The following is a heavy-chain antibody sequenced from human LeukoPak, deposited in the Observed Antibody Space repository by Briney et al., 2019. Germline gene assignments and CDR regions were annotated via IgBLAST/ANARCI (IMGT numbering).Heavy chain of an antibody. CDR2: VSHTGTT. CDR3: ARDRRGSFYAFDL. J-gene: IGHJ3*01. D-gene: IGHD1-26*01. V-gene: IGHV4-59*01. Sequence: PSETLSLTCSVSGASINGYFWNWVRQTPEKRLEWIGYVSHTGTTTSNPTLKSRVSITIDTSRRQISLTMTSVTAADSALYYCARDRRGSFYAFDLWGPGTIVS. CDR1: GASINGYF.